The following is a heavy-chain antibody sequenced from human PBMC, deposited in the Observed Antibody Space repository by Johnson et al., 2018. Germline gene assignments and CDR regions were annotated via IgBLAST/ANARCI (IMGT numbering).Heavy chain of an antibody. Sequence: VQLVQSGGGLVQPGGSLRLSCAASGFTFSNAWMSWVRKAPGKWLEWVGRIKSKTDGGKTDYAAPVKGRFTISRDDSKNTLYLQMNNLKTRDTAVYYCTTDAMTTGTTEAQNDYYGMDVWGQGTTVTVSS. J-gene: IGHJ6*02. CDR1: GFTFSNAW. D-gene: IGHD4-17*01. CDR2: IKSKTDGGKT. V-gene: IGHV3-15*01. CDR3: TTDAMTTGTTEAQNDYYGMDV.